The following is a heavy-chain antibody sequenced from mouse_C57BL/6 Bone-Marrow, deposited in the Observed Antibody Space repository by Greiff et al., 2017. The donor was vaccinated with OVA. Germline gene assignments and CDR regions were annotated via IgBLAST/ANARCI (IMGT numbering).Heavy chain of an antibody. CDR2: ISSGCDYI. CDR3: TRPSATLRWFAY. J-gene: IGHJ3*01. Sequence: DVKLVESGDGLVKPGGSLKLSCAASGFTFSSYAMSWVRQTPEKRLEWVAYISSGCDYIYYADTVKGRFTISRDNARNTLYLQMSSLKSEDTAMYYCTRPSATLRWFAYWGQGTLVTVSA. D-gene: IGHD1-2*01. V-gene: IGHV5-9-1*02. CDR1: GFTFSSYA.